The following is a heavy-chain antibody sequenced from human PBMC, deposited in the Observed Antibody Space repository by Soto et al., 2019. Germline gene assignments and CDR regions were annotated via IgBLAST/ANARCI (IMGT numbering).Heavy chain of an antibody. V-gene: IGHV3-73*02. CDR3: TRRDSSSST. Sequence: EVQLVESGGGLVQPGGSLKLSCAASGFTFSGSAMHWVRQASGKGLEWVGRIRSKANSYATAYAASVKGRFTISRDDSKNTAYLQMNSRKTEDTAVYYCTRRDSSSSTWGQGTLVTVSS. CDR1: GFTFSGSA. D-gene: IGHD6-6*01. CDR2: IRSKANSYAT. J-gene: IGHJ4*02.